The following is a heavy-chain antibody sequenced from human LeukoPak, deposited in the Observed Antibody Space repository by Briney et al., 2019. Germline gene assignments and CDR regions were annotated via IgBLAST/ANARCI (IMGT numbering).Heavy chain of an antibody. Sequence: SVKVSCKASGGTFSSYAISWVRQAPGQGVEGLGGIIPIFGTANYAQKFQGRVTITTDESTSTAYMELSSLRSEDTAVYYCARVSPYSSGWYGCYFDYWGQGTLVTVSS. D-gene: IGHD6-19*01. CDR1: GGTFSSYA. CDR2: IIPIFGTA. J-gene: IGHJ4*02. CDR3: ARVSPYSSGWYGCYFDY. V-gene: IGHV1-69*05.